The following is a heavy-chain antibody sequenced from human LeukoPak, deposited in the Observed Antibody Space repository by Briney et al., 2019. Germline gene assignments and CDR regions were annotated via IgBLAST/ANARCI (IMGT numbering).Heavy chain of an antibody. CDR3: ARGSPLYSSSWYIGY. J-gene: IGHJ4*02. D-gene: IGHD6-13*01. CDR2: ISSSSSTI. CDR1: GFTFSSYS. Sequence: GGSLRLSCAASGFTFSSYSMNWVRQAPGKGLEWVSYISSSSSTIYYADSVKGRFTISRDNAKNSLYLQMNSLRAEDTAVYYCARGSPLYSSSWYIGYWGQGTLVTVSS. V-gene: IGHV3-48*04.